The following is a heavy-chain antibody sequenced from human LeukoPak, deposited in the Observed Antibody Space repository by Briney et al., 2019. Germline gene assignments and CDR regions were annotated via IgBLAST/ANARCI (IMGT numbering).Heavy chain of an antibody. Sequence: GASVKVSCKGSGYTFTSYDINWVRQATGQGLEWMGWMNPNSGNTGYAQKFQGRVTMTRNTYISTPYMELSRLRCEDTAVYYCAYNGRPYYFDYWGQGTLVTVSS. J-gene: IGHJ4*02. D-gene: IGHD1-1*01. CDR3: AYNGRPYYFDY. CDR2: MNPNSGNT. CDR1: GYTFTSYD. V-gene: IGHV1-8*01.